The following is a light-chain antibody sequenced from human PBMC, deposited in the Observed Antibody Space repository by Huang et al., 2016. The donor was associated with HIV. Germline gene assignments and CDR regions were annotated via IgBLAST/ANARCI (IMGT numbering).Light chain of an antibody. CDR2: DAS. J-gene: IGKJ4*01. CDR3: QHRSNWSLT. Sequence: EIVLTQSPATLSLSPGERATLSCRASQTVNNYLAWYQQKPGQAPRLLIYDASNRATGIPARFSGSGSWTDFTLTISSLEPEDFAVYYCQHRSNWSLTFGGGTKVEIK. V-gene: IGKV3-11*01. CDR1: QTVNNY.